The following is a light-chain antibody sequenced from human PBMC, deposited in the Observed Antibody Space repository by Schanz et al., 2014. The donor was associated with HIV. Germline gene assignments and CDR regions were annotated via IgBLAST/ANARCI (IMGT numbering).Light chain of an antibody. V-gene: IGKV3-15*01. CDR3: QYFGNSGGT. CDR1: QSIGNY. Sequence: EIVMTQSPDTLSVSPGERATLSCRASQSIGNYLAWYQQKPGQAPRLVISDASTRATGIPARFSGTGSGTDFTLTISSLEPEDFAVYYCQYFGNSGGTFGGGTKVEIK. J-gene: IGKJ4*01. CDR2: DAS.